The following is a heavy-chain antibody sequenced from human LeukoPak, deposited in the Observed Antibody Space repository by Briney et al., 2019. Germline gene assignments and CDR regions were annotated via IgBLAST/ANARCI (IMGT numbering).Heavy chain of an antibody. J-gene: IGHJ4*02. Sequence: GGSLRLSCAASGFTFSDHYMTWIRQAPGKGLEWVSYISGGGSTIYYADSVKGRFTISRDNAKNSLYLQMNSLRAEDTAVYYCARDQYDYVWGNWGQGTLVTVSS. CDR1: GFTFSDHY. V-gene: IGHV3-11*01. CDR3: ARDQYDYVWGN. D-gene: IGHD3-16*01. CDR2: ISGGGSTI.